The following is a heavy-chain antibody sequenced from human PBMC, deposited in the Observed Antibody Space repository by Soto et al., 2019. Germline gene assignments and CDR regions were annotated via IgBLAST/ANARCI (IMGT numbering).Heavy chain of an antibody. V-gene: IGHV3-23*05. CDR3: XXXVLVAAPLRAFDI. Sequence: EVQLLESGGGLAQPGGSLRLSCAASGFTFSSHAVGWVRQAPGKGLEWVSSITNTGTGTYYADSVKGRFTISRDNSKXXXXXXXXXXXXXXXXXXXXXXXVLVAAPLRAFDIWGQGTMVTVSS. J-gene: IGHJ3*02. D-gene: IGHD2-15*01. CDR1: GFTFSSHA. CDR2: ITNTGTGT.